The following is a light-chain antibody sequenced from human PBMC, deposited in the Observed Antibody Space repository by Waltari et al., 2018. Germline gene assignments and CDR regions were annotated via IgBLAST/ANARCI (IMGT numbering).Light chain of an antibody. Sequence: EIVLTQSPDTLSLSPGERATLSCTASQSVTNYLAWYQQKPGQGPRVLIYSASNSATGVPDRFSRSGSGTDFTLTISSLEPEDFAVYYCQQRSNWPRTCGQGTKVEVQ. J-gene: IGKJ1*01. CDR1: QSVTNY. CDR2: SAS. V-gene: IGKV3-11*01. CDR3: QQRSNWPRT.